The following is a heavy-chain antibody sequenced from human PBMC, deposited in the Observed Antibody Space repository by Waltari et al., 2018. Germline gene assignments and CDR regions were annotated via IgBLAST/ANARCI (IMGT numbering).Heavy chain of an antibody. CDR2: IYHSGST. D-gene: IGHD3-10*01. CDR1: GGSISSGGYY. Sequence: QVQLQESGPGLVKPSQTLSLTCTVSGGSISSGGYYWSWIRQPPGKGLEWIGYIYHSGSTYYNPSLKSRVTISVDRSKNQFSLKLSSVTAADTAVYYCATPRGYGSGSYYNFDYWGQGTLVTVSS. J-gene: IGHJ4*02. V-gene: IGHV4-30-2*01. CDR3: ATPRGYGSGSYYNFDY.